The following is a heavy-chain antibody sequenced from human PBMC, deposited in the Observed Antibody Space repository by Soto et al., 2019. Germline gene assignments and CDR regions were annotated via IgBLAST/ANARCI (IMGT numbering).Heavy chain of an antibody. D-gene: IGHD6-13*01. CDR2: IYYSGST. CDR3: ASPGIAAAGMVG. Sequence: QLQLQESGPGLVKPSETLSPTCTVSGGSISSSSYYWGWIRQPPGKGLEWIGSIYYSGSTYYNPSLKSRVTISVDTSKNQFSLKLSSVTAADTAVYYCASPGIAAAGMVGWGQGTLVTVSS. CDR1: GGSISSSSYY. V-gene: IGHV4-39*01. J-gene: IGHJ4*02.